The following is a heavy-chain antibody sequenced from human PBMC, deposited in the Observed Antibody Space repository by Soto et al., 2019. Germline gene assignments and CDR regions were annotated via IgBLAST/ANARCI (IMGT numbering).Heavy chain of an antibody. CDR1: GGSISSGGYY. V-gene: IGHV4-31*03. CDR2: IYYSGST. J-gene: IGHJ6*02. D-gene: IGHD4-4*01. Sequence: SETLSLTCTVSGGSISSGGYYWSWIRQHPGRGLEWIGYIYYSGSTYYNPPLKSRVTISVDTSKNQFSLKLSSVTAADTAVYYCARDGYSNYGYGMDVWGQGTTVTVSS. CDR3: ARDGYSNYGYGMDV.